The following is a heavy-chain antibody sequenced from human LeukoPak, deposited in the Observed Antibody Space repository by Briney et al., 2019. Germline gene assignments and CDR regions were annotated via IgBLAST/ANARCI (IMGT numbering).Heavy chain of an antibody. D-gene: IGHD1-26*01. CDR3: AKEGWGAFDI. J-gene: IGHJ3*02. V-gene: IGHV3-9*01. Sequence: GGSLRLSCAASGFTFDDYAMHWVRHAPGKGLEWVSGISWNSGSIGYADSVKGRFTISRDNAKNSLYLQMNSLRAEDAALYYCAKEGWGAFDIWGQGTMVTVSS. CDR2: ISWNSGSI. CDR1: GFTFDDYA.